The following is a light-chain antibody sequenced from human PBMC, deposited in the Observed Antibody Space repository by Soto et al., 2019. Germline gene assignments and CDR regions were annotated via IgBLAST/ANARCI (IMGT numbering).Light chain of an antibody. Sequence: QSVLTQPPSVSAAPGQTVTISCSGGSANIGRNFVSWYQQLPGTAPKLLIYDNNKRPSGIPDRFSGSKSGTSATLGITGLQTGDEADYYCGAWDSSLSNYVFGTVTKVTVL. CDR2: DNN. V-gene: IGLV1-51*01. CDR1: SANIGRNF. CDR3: GAWDSSLSNYV. J-gene: IGLJ1*01.